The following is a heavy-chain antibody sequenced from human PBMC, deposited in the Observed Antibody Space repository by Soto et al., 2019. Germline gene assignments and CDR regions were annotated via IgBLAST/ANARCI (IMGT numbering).Heavy chain of an antibody. CDR3: ASSRGSPVPLDY. D-gene: IGHD1-26*01. J-gene: IGHJ4*02. Sequence: QLQLRESGSGLVKPSQTLSLTCAVSGGSISSGGYSWSWIRQPPGKGLEWIGYIYHSGSTYYNPSLKSRVTISVDRSKNQFSLKLSSVTAADTAVYYGASSRGSPVPLDYWGQGILVTVSS. V-gene: IGHV4-30-2*01. CDR1: GGSISSGGYS. CDR2: IYHSGST.